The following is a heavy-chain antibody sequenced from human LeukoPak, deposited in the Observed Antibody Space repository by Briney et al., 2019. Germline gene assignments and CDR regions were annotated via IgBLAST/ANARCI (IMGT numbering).Heavy chain of an antibody. CDR3: ARGYSSSWVLFDY. J-gene: IGHJ4*02. CDR1: GFTFSNFA. V-gene: IGHV3-23*01. D-gene: IGHD6-13*01. Sequence: GGSLRLSYAASGFTFSNFAMSWVRQAPGKGLEWVSTGSGSGGSTYYANSVKGRFTISRDNSRNTLYLQMNSLRAEDTAIYYCARGYSSSWVLFDYWGQGTLVTVSS. CDR2: GSGSGGST.